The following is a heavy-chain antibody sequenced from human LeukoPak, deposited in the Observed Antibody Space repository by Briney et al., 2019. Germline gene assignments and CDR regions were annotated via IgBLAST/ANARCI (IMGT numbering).Heavy chain of an antibody. CDR1: GFTFSSYA. D-gene: IGHD3-9*01. CDR2: ISGSGGGT. J-gene: IGHJ4*02. V-gene: IGHV3-23*01. CDR3: VKDPITVRYFDWLLPFDY. Sequence: GGSLRLSCAASGFTFSSYAMSWVRQAPGKGLEWVSAISGSGGGTYYADSVKGRFTISRDNSKNTLYLQMNSLRAEDTAVYYCVKDPITVRYFDWLLPFDYWGQGTLVTVSS.